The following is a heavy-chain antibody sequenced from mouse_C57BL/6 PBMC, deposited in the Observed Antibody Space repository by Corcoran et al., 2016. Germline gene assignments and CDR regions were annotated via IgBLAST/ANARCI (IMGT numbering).Heavy chain of an antibody. Sequence: EVQLQQSGPELEKPGASVKISCKDSGYTFTDYYMNWVKKSHGKSLEWIGDINPNNGGTSYNQKFKGKATLTVDKSSSTAYMDLRSLTSEDSAVYYCARCPYYYVFDYWGQGTTLTVSS. CDR1: GYTFTDYY. J-gene: IGHJ2*01. D-gene: IGHD1-1*01. V-gene: IGHV1-26*01. CDR2: INPNNGGT. CDR3: ARCPYYYVFDY.